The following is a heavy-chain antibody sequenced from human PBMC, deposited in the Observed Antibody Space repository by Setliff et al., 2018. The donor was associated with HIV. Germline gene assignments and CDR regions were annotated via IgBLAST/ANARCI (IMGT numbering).Heavy chain of an antibody. CDR3: ARYFDWFSYGMDV. J-gene: IGHJ6*02. CDR1: GGSISSSSYY. D-gene: IGHD3-9*01. CDR2: IYYSGST. V-gene: IGHV4-39*07. Sequence: SETLSLTCTVSGGSISSSSYYWGWIRQPPGKGLEWIGSIYYSGSTYYNPSLKSRVTISVDTSKNQFSLKLSSVTAADTAVYYCARYFDWFSYGMDVWDQGTTVTVTS.